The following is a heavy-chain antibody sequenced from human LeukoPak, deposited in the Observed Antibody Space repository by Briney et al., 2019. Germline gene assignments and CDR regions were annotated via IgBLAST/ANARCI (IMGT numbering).Heavy chain of an antibody. V-gene: IGHV4-61*08. Sequence: PSQTLSLTCNVSGGSISSSGYYWSWIRQPPGKGLEWIGYIYYSGSTNYNPSLKSRVTISVDTPKNQFSLKLSSVTAADTAVYYCARAIGQSGGMDVWGQGTTVTVSS. J-gene: IGHJ6*02. D-gene: IGHD3-16*01. CDR3: ARAIGQSGGMDV. CDR2: IYYSGST. CDR1: GGSISSSGYY.